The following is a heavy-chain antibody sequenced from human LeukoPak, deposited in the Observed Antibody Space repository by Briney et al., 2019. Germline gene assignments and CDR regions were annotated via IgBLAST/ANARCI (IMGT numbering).Heavy chain of an antibody. CDR1: GGSISSYY. CDR2: IYYSGST. CDR3: ARQLVDYGDYGWFDP. Sequence: SETLSLTCTVSGGSISSYYWSWIRQPPGKGLEWIGYIYYSGSTNCNPSLKSRVTISVDTSKNQFSLKLSSVTAADTAVYYCARQLVDYGDYGWFDPWGQGTLVTVSS. J-gene: IGHJ5*02. V-gene: IGHV4-59*01. D-gene: IGHD4-17*01.